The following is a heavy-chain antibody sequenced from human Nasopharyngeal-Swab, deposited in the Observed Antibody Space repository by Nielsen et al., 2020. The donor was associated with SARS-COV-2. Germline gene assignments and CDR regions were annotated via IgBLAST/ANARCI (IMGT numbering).Heavy chain of an antibody. CDR1: GYSFTSYW. Sequence: GESLKISCKGSGYSFTSYWIAWVRQMPVKGLEWMGIIYPRDSDTRYSPSFQGQVTISADKSISTAYLQWSSLKASDTAMYYCVRPEGVATSFKYYFQYGMDVWGQGTTVTVSS. CDR3: VRPEGVATSFKYYFQYGMDV. CDR2: IYPRDSDT. J-gene: IGHJ6*02. V-gene: IGHV5-51*01. D-gene: IGHD5-12*01.